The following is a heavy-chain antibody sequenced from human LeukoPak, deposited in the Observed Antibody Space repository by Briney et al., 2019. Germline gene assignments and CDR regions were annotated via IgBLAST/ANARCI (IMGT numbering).Heavy chain of an antibody. D-gene: IGHD3-10*01. V-gene: IGHV4-4*07. CDR3: AREGSGSYLGFYYYMDV. CDR2: IFTSGST. Sequence: SETLSLTCTVSGGSISSYYWSWIRQPAGKGLEWIGRIFTSGSTNYNPSLKSRVTISADKSKKQFSLKLSSVAAADTAVYYCAREGSGSYLGFYYYMDVWGKGTTVTVSS. J-gene: IGHJ6*03. CDR1: GGSISSYY.